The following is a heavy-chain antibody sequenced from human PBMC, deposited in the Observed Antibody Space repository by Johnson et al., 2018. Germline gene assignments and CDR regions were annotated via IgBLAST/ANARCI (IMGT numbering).Heavy chain of an antibody. J-gene: IGHJ3*02. Sequence: VQLVESGGGLVKPGGSLRLSCAASGFTFSSYSMNWVRQAPGKGLEWVSSISSSSSYIYYADSVKGRFTISRDNAKNSLYLQMNSLSAEDTAVYYCAFTEMATISDAFDIWGQGTMVTVSS. V-gene: IGHV3-21*01. CDR1: GFTFSSYS. CDR2: ISSSSSYI. CDR3: AFTEMATISDAFDI. D-gene: IGHD5-24*01.